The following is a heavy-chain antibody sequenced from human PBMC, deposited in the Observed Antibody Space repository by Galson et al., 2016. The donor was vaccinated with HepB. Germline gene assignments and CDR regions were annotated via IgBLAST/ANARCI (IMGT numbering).Heavy chain of an antibody. Sequence: SVKVSCKASGGTFNNYGITWVRQAPGQGLEWMGGIIPLSGIAKYAQKLQGRDTITADERTSTAYMELSSLTSDDTAVYYCATSLAAAQTEYMDVWGKGTTVIVSS. CDR2: IIPLSGIA. CDR1: GGTFNNYG. CDR3: ATSLAAAQTEYMDV. J-gene: IGHJ6*03. D-gene: IGHD6-13*01. V-gene: IGHV1-69*13.